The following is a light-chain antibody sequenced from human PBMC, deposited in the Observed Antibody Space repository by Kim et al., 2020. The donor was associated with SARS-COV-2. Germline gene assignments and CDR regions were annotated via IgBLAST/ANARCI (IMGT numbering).Light chain of an antibody. CDR3: NSRDSSGTWV. Sequence: SSELTQDPAVSVALGQTVRITCQGDSLRSYYASWYQQKPGQAPVLVIYGKNNRPSGIPDRFSGSSSGNTASLTITGAQAGDEADYYCNSRDSSGTWVFGG. CDR2: GKN. J-gene: IGLJ3*02. CDR1: SLRSYY. V-gene: IGLV3-19*01.